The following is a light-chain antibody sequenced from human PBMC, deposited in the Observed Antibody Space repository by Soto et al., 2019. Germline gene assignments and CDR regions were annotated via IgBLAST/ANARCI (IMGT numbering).Light chain of an antibody. V-gene: IGKV3-15*01. CDR1: QSVSSN. Sequence: EIVMTQSPATLSVSQGERATLSCRASQSVSSNLAWYQQKPGQAPRLLIYGASTRATGIPARFSGSGSGTEFTLTISSLQSEDFAVYYCQQYNNWPPYTFGQGTKLELQ. J-gene: IGKJ2*01. CDR3: QQYNNWPPYT. CDR2: GAS.